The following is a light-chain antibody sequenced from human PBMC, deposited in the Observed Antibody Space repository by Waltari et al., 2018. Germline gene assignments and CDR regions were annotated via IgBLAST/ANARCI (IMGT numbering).Light chain of an antibody. Sequence: IQMTKSPSSLSASVGDRVIITCRASQNIASYVNWYQQKPGKAPKVLIYAASTLQSGVPSRFSGSGSGTDFTLTISSLQPEDFATYYCQQSYYSVTFGPGTKVDI. CDR2: AAS. CDR1: QNIASY. V-gene: IGKV1-39*01. CDR3: QQSYYSVT. J-gene: IGKJ3*01.